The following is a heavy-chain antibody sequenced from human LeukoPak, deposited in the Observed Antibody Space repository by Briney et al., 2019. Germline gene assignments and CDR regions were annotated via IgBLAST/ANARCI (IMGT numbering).Heavy chain of an antibody. D-gene: IGHD3-16*02. Sequence: GGSLRLSCAASGFTFSSYGMHWVRQAPGKGLEWVAVIWYDGSNKYYADSVKGRFTISRDNSKNTLYLQMISLRAEDTAVYYCARDNGDDYVWGSYPITYYFDYWGQGTLVTVSS. CDR2: IWYDGSNK. V-gene: IGHV3-33*01. J-gene: IGHJ4*02. CDR3: ARDNGDDYVWGSYPITYYFDY. CDR1: GFTFSSYG.